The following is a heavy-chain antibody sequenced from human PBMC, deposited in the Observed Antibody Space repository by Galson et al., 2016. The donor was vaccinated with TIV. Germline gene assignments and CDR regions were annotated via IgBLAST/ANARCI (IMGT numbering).Heavy chain of an antibody. CDR3: AREMPATFFFDY. CDR2: IKDTGVTT. Sequence: SVKVSCKASRYTFTSYHLHWVRQAPGQGLEWMGIIKDTGVTTTYPQRFQGRLTITRDTSTTTVYMELSSLRSEDTAVYYCAREMPATFFFDYWGQGTLVTVSS. J-gene: IGHJ4*02. D-gene: IGHD2-2*01. CDR1: RYTFTSYH. V-gene: IGHV1-46*01.